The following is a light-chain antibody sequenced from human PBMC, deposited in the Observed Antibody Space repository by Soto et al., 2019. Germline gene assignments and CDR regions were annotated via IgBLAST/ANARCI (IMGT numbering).Light chain of an antibody. J-gene: IGKJ1*01. V-gene: IGKV1-5*03. CDR1: QGISSW. CDR3: QQYNSYSRT. CDR2: KAS. Sequence: TQLTHFPSPLFPFLGTQVTTTSRASQGISSWLAWYQQKPGKAPKLLIYKASSLESGVPSRFSGSGSGTEFTLTISSLQPDDFATYYCQQYNSYSRTFGQGTKVDIK.